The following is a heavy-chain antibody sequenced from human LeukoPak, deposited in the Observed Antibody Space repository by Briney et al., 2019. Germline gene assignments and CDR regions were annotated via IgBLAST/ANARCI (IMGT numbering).Heavy chain of an antibody. CDR3: ARAGKRGYDILTGYYAY. V-gene: IGHV3-64*01. J-gene: IGHJ4*02. CDR1: GFTFSSYA. CDR2: ISSNGGST. D-gene: IGHD3-9*01. Sequence: GRSLRLSCAPSGFTFSSYAMHWVRQAPGKGLEYVSAISSNGGSTYYANSVKGRFTISRDNSKNPLYLQMGSLRAEDMAVYYCARAGKRGYDILTGYYAYWGQGTLVTVSS.